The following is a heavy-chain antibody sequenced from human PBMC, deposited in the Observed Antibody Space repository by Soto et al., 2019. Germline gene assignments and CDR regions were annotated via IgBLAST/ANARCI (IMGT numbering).Heavy chain of an antibody. Sequence: QLQLQGSGPGLVKPSETLSLTCTVSGGSVGSSSYYWGWIRQPPGKALEWIGSIYYNGNTFYNPSLESRVSISIDTSRNHFSLNLRSVTATDTAVYFCARRLKHCSSTSCNFDYWGQGNLVTVSS. J-gene: IGHJ4*02. V-gene: IGHV4-39*02. CDR1: GGSVGSSSYY. CDR2: IYYNGNT. CDR3: ARRLKHCSSTSCNFDY. D-gene: IGHD2-2*01.